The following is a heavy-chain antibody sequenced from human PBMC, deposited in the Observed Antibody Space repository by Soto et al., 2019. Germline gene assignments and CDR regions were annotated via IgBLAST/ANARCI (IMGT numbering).Heavy chain of an antibody. CDR3: ARILGPPYSSGWYWNY. V-gene: IGHV2-26*01. Sequence: HVTLKESGPVLVQPTETLTLTCTVSGFSLSNARMGVSWIRQPPGKALEWLAHIFSNDEKSYSTSLKSRLTISKDTSKSPVVLTMTNMDPVDTATYYCARILGPPYSSGWYWNYWGQGTLVTVSS. D-gene: IGHD6-19*01. J-gene: IGHJ4*02. CDR2: IFSNDEK. CDR1: GFSLSNARMG.